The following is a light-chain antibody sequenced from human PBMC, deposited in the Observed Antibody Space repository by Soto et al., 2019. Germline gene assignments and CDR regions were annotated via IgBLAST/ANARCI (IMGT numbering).Light chain of an antibody. CDR2: GAS. CDR3: KQYGASRWT. CDR1: QSVSSTY. Sequence: EIVLTQSPGTLSLSPGERATLSCRASQSVSSTYLAWYQQKPGQAPRLLIYGASNRATGIPDRFSGSGSGTVFTLTFSSLEPEDFAVYYCKQYGASRWTFGQGTNVDIK. J-gene: IGKJ1*01. V-gene: IGKV3-20*01.